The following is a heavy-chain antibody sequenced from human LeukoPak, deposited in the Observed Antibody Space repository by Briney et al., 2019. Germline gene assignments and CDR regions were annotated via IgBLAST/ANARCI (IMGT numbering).Heavy chain of an antibody. CDR3: ARVRVPHPYCSSTSCYLSAWFDP. Sequence: PSETLSLTCTVSGGSISSYYWSWIRQPAGKGLEWIGRIYTSGSTNYNPSLKSRVTMSVDTSKNQFSLKLSSVTAADTAVYYCARVRVPHPYCSSTSCYLSAWFDPWGQGTLVTVSS. CDR1: GGSISSYY. V-gene: IGHV4-4*07. CDR2: IYTSGST. J-gene: IGHJ5*02. D-gene: IGHD2-2*01.